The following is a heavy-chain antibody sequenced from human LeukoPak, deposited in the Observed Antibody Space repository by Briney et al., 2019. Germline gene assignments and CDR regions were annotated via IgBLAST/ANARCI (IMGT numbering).Heavy chain of an antibody. D-gene: IGHD1-26*01. CDR1: GFTFSTYA. J-gene: IGHJ4*02. Sequence: GGSLRLSCAASGFTFSTYAMSWVRQAPGKGLEWVAAIGDTTYYEDSVKGRFTSSRDNSKNTLYLQLNNLRAEDAAIYYCAKAYAFVGANYFDYWGQGTLVTVSS. V-gene: IGHV3-23*01. CDR2: IGDTT. CDR3: AKAYAFVGANYFDY.